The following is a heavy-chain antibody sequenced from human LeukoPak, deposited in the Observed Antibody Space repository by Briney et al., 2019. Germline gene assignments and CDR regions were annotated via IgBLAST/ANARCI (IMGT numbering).Heavy chain of an antibody. Sequence: GGSLRLSCAASGFTFSSYGMHWVRQAPGKGLEWVTVISYDGSERYYADFVKGRFTISRDNSRNTLYLQMNSLRAEDTAVYYCARDRIRAVAGSGYFDYWGQGTLVTVSS. CDR1: GFTFSSYG. CDR3: ARDRIRAVAGSGYFDY. V-gene: IGHV3-30*03. CDR2: ISYDGSER. D-gene: IGHD6-19*01. J-gene: IGHJ4*02.